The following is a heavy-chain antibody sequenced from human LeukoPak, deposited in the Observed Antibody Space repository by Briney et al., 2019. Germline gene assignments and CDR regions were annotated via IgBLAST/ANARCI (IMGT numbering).Heavy chain of an antibody. CDR3: ARGRIYFDY. J-gene: IGHJ4*02. Sequence: GGSLRLSCAASGFTFSSYEMHWVRQAPGKGLEWVSYISSSGSIINYADSVKGRFTISRDNAKNSLYLQMNSLTAEDTALFYCARGRIYFDYWGQGTLVTVSS. CDR2: ISSSGSII. V-gene: IGHV3-48*03. CDR1: GFTFSSYE.